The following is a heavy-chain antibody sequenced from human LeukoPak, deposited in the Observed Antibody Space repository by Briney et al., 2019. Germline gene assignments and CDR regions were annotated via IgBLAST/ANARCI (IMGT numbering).Heavy chain of an antibody. V-gene: IGHV4-34*01. CDR1: GGSFSGYY. D-gene: IGHD3-22*01. CDR2: INHSGST. CDR3: ATDYYDSSGYFNFDY. J-gene: IGHJ4*02. Sequence: KASETLSLTCAVYGGSFSGYYWSWIRQPPGKGLEWIGEINHSGSTNYNPSLKSRVTISVDTSKNQFSLKLSSVTAADTAVYYCATDYYDSSGYFNFDYWGQGTLVTVSS.